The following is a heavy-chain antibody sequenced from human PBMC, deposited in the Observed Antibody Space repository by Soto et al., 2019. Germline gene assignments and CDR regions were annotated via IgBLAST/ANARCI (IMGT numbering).Heavy chain of an antibody. J-gene: IGHJ6*02. CDR3: ARDSGIAVAGTYVRYGMDV. CDR1: GFTVSSNY. Sequence: EVQLVESGGGLIQPGGSLRLSCAASGFTVSSNYMSWVRQAPGKGLEWVSVIYSGGSTYYADSVKGRFTISRDNSKNTLYLQMNSLRAEDTAVYYCARDSGIAVAGTYVRYGMDVWGQGTTVTVSS. V-gene: IGHV3-53*01. CDR2: IYSGGST. D-gene: IGHD6-19*01.